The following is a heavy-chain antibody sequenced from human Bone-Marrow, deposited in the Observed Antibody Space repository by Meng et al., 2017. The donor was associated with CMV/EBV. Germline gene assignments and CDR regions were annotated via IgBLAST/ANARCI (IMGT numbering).Heavy chain of an antibody. CDR2: INHSGST. Sequence: GSLRLSCAVYGGSLSGYYWSWIRQPPGKGLEWIGEINHSGSTNYNPSLKSRVTISVDTSKNQFSLKLSSVTAADTAVYYCARGLLGFDPWGQGTLVTVSS. V-gene: IGHV4-34*01. CDR1: GGSLSGYY. J-gene: IGHJ5*02. CDR3: ARGLLGFDP.